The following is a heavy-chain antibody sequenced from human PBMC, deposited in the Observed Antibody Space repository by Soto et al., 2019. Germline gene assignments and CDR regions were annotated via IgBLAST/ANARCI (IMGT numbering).Heavy chain of an antibody. CDR1: GFSLSNARMG. Sequence: QVTLKESGPVLVKPTETLTLTCTVSGFSLSNARMGVSWIRQPPGKALEWLEHIFSNDEKYYSTSLKSRLTISKHTSKSQVVLTMTNMDPVDTATYYCARIRLAPRYCISTSCPRWGTGWFDPWGQGTLVTVSS. CDR2: IFSNDEK. J-gene: IGHJ5*02. CDR3: ARIRLAPRYCISTSCPRWGTGWFDP. V-gene: IGHV2-26*01. D-gene: IGHD2-2*01.